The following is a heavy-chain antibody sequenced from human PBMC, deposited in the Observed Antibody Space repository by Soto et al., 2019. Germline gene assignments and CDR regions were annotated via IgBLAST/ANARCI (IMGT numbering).Heavy chain of an antibody. V-gene: IGHV3-49*04. CDR2: IRSKTYGGTT. CDR3: TRRSSGTKDPLFDY. D-gene: IGHD1-7*01. Sequence: GGSLRLSCAASGFTFSSYAMSWVRQAPGKGLEWVGFIRSKTYGGTTEYAASVKGSFTISRDDSKSIAYLQMDSLKPEDTAVYYCTRRSSGTKDPLFDYWGQGTLVTVSS. CDR1: GFTFSSYA. J-gene: IGHJ4*02.